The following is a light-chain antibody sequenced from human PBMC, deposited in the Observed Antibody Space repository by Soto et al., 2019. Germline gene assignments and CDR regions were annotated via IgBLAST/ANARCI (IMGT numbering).Light chain of an antibody. Sequence: EMVLTQSPATLSLSPGESATLSFRASQNVCVNFAWYQQKSGQPPRLLIHTASSRATGIPARFSGSGSRTAFTLTISSLEPEDIAVYYCQERGRWPRATFGGGTKVEMK. J-gene: IGKJ4*01. CDR1: QNVCVN. CDR3: QERGRWPRAT. CDR2: TAS. V-gene: IGKV3-11*01.